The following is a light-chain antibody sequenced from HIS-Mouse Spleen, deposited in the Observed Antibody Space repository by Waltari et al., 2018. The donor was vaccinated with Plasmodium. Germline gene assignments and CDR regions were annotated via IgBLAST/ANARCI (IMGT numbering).Light chain of an antibody. CDR2: EDS. J-gene: IGLJ3*02. Sequence: SYELTQPPSVSVSPGQTARITCPGDALTKKYSYWYQQKSGQAPVLGIYEDSKRPSGIPERFSGSSSGTMATLTISGAQVEDEADYYCYSTDSSGNHRVFGGGTKLTVL. V-gene: IGLV3-10*01. CDR3: YSTDSSGNHRV. CDR1: ALTKKY.